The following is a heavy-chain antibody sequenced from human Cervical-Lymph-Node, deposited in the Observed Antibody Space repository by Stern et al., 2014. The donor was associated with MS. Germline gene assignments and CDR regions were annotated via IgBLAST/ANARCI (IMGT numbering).Heavy chain of an antibody. CDR3: ARDPGGYFHGMDV. D-gene: IGHD2/OR15-2a*01. Sequence: QVHLVESGGEVKKPGASAKVSCKASGYTFTRYGIAWVRQAPGQSLEWMGWSSTYNANTGFAQRFQERLSMTTDTSTSTVYMELRSLRSDDTAVYYCARDPGGYFHGMDVWGQGTTVTVSS. V-gene: IGHV1-18*01. J-gene: IGHJ6*02. CDR2: SSTYNANT. CDR1: GYTFTRYG.